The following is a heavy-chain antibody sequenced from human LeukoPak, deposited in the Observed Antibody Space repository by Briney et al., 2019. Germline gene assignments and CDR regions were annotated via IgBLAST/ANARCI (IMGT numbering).Heavy chain of an antibody. J-gene: IGHJ6*02. D-gene: IGHD3-10*01. CDR3: ARVLAGTMVRGWVGMDV. Sequence: PSETLSFTCTVSGGSISSYYWSWLRQPPGKGLEWIGYIYYSGSTNYNPSLKSRVTISVDTSKNQFSLKLSSVTAADTAVYYCARVLAGTMVRGWVGMDVWGQGTTVTVSS. CDR2: IYYSGST. CDR1: GGSISSYY. V-gene: IGHV4-59*08.